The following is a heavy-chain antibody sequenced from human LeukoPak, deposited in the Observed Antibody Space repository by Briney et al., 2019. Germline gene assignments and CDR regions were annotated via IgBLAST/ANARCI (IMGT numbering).Heavy chain of an antibody. D-gene: IGHD6-6*01. Sequence: GGSLRLSCAASGFSFDDLGMTWVRQVPGKGLEWVAGIIWNGASTGYADSVRGRFTVSRDNAKNSLYLQMNSLRAEDTALYYCARAVCPTIKFCDSSYFMDVWGKGTTVNVS. CDR1: GFSFDDLG. V-gene: IGHV3-20*04. CDR2: IIWNGAST. CDR3: ARAVCPTIKFCDSSYFMDV. J-gene: IGHJ6*03.